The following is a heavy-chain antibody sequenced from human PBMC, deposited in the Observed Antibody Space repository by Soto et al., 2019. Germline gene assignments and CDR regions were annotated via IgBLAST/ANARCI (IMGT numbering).Heavy chain of an antibody. CDR1: GGSVSSGSYY. J-gene: IGHJ4*02. D-gene: IGHD3-22*01. Sequence: SETLSLTCTVSGGSVSSGSYYWSWIRQPPGKGLEWIGYIYYSGSTNYNPSLKSRVTISVDTSKNQFSLKLSSVTAADTAVYYCARDHYYYDSSGYYPAYFDYWGQGTQVTVSS. CDR2: IYYSGST. V-gene: IGHV4-61*01. CDR3: ARDHYYYDSSGYYPAYFDY.